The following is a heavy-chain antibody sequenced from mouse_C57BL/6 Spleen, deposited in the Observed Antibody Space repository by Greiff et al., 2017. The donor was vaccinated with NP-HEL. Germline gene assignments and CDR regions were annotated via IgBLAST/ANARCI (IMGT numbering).Heavy chain of an antibody. Sequence: VQRVESGAELAKPGASVKLSCKASGYTFTSYWMHWVKQRPGQGLEWIGYINPSSGYTKYNQKFKDKATLTADKSSSTAYMQQSSLTYEDSAVYYCAREDSMVAYWGQGTLVTVSA. V-gene: IGHV1-7*01. CDR3: AREDSMVAY. D-gene: IGHD1-1*02. CDR1: GYTFTSYW. CDR2: INPSSGYT. J-gene: IGHJ3*01.